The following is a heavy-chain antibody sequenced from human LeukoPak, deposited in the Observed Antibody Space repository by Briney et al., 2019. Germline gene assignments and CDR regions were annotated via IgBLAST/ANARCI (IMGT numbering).Heavy chain of an antibody. CDR1: GYSFTNYW. CDR2: IYPGDSNT. J-gene: IGHJ3*02. V-gene: IGHV5-51*01. D-gene: IGHD1-26*01. Sequence: GESLKISCKGSGYSFTNYWIDWARQMPGKGLEWMGIIYPGDSNTRYSPSFQGQVTISVDKSISTAYLQWSSLKASDTAMYYCARHRSWGPIEAFDIWGQGTMVTVSS. CDR3: ARHRSWGPIEAFDI.